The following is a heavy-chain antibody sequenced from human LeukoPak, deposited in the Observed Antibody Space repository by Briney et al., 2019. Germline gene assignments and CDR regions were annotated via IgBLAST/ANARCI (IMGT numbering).Heavy chain of an antibody. D-gene: IGHD3-22*01. V-gene: IGHV3-23*01. J-gene: IGHJ4*02. Sequence: GGSLRLSCAASGFTFSSYAMGWVRQAPGKGLEWVSTISGSGGSTFYADSVKGRFTISRDNSKNTLYLQMNSLRAEDTAVYYCVKEWYGSSGYYHFDYWGQGTLVTVSS. CDR1: GFTFSSYA. CDR2: ISGSGGST. CDR3: VKEWYGSSGYYHFDY.